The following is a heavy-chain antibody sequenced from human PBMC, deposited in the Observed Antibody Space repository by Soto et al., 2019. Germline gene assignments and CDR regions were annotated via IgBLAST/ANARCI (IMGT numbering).Heavy chain of an antibody. V-gene: IGHV4-59*08. Sequence: SETLSLTCTVSGGSISSYYWSWIRQPPGKGLEWIGYIYYSGSTNYNPSLKSRVTISVDTSKNQFSLKLSSVTAADTAVYYCASLSDSSSWYRAFDIWGQGTMVTVSS. CDR1: GGSISSYY. CDR2: IYYSGST. CDR3: ASLSDSSSWYRAFDI. J-gene: IGHJ3*02. D-gene: IGHD6-13*01.